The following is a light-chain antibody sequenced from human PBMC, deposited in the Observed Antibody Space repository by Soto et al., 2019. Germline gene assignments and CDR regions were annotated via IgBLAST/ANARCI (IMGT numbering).Light chain of an antibody. Sequence: QSALTQPASVSESPGQSITISCTGTSSDVGGYNYVSWYQQHPGEAPKLIIYEVAHRPSGVSSRFSGSKSGNTVSLTVSGLQAEDEADYYCSSYSSSSIPVIFGGGTKVTVL. J-gene: IGLJ2*01. CDR1: SSDVGGYNY. CDR3: SSYSSSSIPVI. CDR2: EVA. V-gene: IGLV2-14*01.